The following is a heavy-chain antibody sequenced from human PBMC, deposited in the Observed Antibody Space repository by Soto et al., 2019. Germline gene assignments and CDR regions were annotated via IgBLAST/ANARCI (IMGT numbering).Heavy chain of an antibody. Sequence: KWLEWVAVISYDGSNKYYADSVKGRFTISRDDSKNMVYLQMNSLKTEDTGIYFFTTDSYSTIIVLRFDYXXXGT. V-gene: IGHV3-30-3*01. CDR2: ISYDGSNK. CDR3: TTDSYSTIIVLRFDY. D-gene: IGHD6-13*01. J-gene: IGHJ4*01.